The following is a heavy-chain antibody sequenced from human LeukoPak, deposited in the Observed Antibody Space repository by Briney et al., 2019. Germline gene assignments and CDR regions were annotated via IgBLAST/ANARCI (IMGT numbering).Heavy chain of an antibody. CDR3: ARATGLYFQH. Sequence: SETLSLTCAVSGGSISSGGYSWSWIRQPPGKGLEWIGYIYHSGSTYYNPSLKSRVTISVDRSKNQFPLKLSSVTAADTAVYYCARATGLYFQHWGQGTLVTVSS. CDR2: IYHSGST. CDR1: GGSISSGGYS. D-gene: IGHD4-17*01. J-gene: IGHJ1*01. V-gene: IGHV4-30-2*01.